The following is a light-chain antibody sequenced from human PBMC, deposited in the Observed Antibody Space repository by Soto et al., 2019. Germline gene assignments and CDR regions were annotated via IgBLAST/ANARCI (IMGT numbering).Light chain of an antibody. CDR2: AAS. J-gene: IGKJ1*01. V-gene: IGKV1-12*01. CDR1: QGISSW. Sequence: DIQMTQSPSSVSASVGDRVTITCRASQGISSWLAWYQQKPGKAPKLVIYAASSLQSGVPSRFRVSGSLTDFTLAIRGLQAVDVAPYECQQANCFPPWTFGQGSMVEVK. CDR3: QQANCFPPWT.